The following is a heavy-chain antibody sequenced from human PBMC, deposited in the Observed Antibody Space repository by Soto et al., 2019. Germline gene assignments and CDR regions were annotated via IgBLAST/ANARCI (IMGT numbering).Heavy chain of an antibody. V-gene: IGHV3-30*18. CDR1: GFNFSSSG. D-gene: IGHD5-18*01. CDR2: MSYDGSDK. J-gene: IGHJ3*02. CDR3: AKDGELAVNTPMGDACDI. Sequence: QLQLVESGGGVVQPGRSLRLSCAASGFNFSSSGMHWVRQAPGKGLEWVAVMSYDGSDKYYADSVKGRFTISRDNSKNTLYLQMNRLRPDDTAVYYCAKDGELAVNTPMGDACDIWGQGTMVTVSS.